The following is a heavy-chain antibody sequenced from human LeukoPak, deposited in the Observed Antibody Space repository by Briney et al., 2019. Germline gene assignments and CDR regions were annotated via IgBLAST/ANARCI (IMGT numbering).Heavy chain of an antibody. CDR3: ARQFYGSTSPNWFDP. V-gene: IGHV5-51*01. CDR2: IYPGDSDT. J-gene: IGHJ5*02. Sequence: GESLKISCKGSGYSFTSYWIGWVRQMSGKGLEWVGIIYPGDSDTRYSPSFQGQVTISADKSISTAYLQWSSLKASDTAMYYCARQFYGSTSPNWFDPWGQGTLVTVSS. D-gene: IGHD2-2*01. CDR1: GYSFTSYW.